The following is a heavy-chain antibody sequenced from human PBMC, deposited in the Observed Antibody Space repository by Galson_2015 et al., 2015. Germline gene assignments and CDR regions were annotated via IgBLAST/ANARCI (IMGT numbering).Heavy chain of an antibody. CDR1: GFTFSSYS. CDR3: AREGIVATIFVAFDI. Sequence: SLRLSCAASGFTFSSYSMNWVRQAPGKGLEWVSSISSSSYIYYADSVKGRFTISRDNAKNSLYLQMNSLRAEDTAVYYCAREGIVATIFVAFDIWGQGTMVTVSS. J-gene: IGHJ3*02. D-gene: IGHD5-12*01. CDR2: ISSSSYI. V-gene: IGHV3-21*01.